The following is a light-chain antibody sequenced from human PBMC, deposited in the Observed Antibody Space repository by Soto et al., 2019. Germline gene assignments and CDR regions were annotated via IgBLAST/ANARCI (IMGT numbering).Light chain of an antibody. CDR3: SSYTTSSTVL. V-gene: IGLV2-14*01. CDR1: SSDVGAYNY. CDR2: DVS. Sequence: QSALTQPASVSGSPGQSITISCTGTSSDVGAYNYVSWYQQYPGKAPKLMIYDVSYGPSGISYRFSGSKSGNTASLTISGVQAEDEADYYCSSYTTSSTVLFGGGTKLTVL. J-gene: IGLJ2*01.